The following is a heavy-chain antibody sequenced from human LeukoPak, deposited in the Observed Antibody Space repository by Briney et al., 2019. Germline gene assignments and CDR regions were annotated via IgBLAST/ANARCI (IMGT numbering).Heavy chain of an antibody. D-gene: IGHD1-26*01. CDR1: GFTFSSYS. V-gene: IGHV3-48*04. CDR3: ARDRGGSYSAIDY. CDR2: ISSSSSTI. J-gene: IGHJ4*02. Sequence: GGSLRLSCAASGFTFSSYSMNWVRQAPGKGLGWVSFISSSSSTIYYADSVKGRFTISRDSAKNSLYLQMNSLRAEDTAVYYCARDRGGSYSAIDYWGQGTLVTVSS.